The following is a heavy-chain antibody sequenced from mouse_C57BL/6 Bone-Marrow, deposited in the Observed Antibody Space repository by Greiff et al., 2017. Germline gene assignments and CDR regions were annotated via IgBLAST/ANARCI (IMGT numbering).Heavy chain of an antibody. CDR2: ISSGGSYT. CDR1: GFTFSSYG. V-gene: IGHV5-6*01. CDR3: ARQGEFITTVVAPFAY. Sequence: EVMLVESGGDLVKPGGSLKLSCAASGFTFSSYGMSWVRQTPDKRLEWVATISSGGSYTYYPDSVKGRFTISRDNAKNTLYLQMSSLKSEDTAMYYCARQGEFITTVVAPFAYWGQGTLVTVSA. J-gene: IGHJ3*01. D-gene: IGHD1-1*01.